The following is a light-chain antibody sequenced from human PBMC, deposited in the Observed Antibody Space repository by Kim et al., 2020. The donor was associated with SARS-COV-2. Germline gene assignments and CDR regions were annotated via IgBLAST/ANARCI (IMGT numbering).Light chain of an antibody. CDR3: CSYAGSYTWV. V-gene: IGLV2-11*01. J-gene: IGLJ3*02. Sequence: QSALTQPRSVSGSPGQSVTISCTGTSSDVGGYGLVSWYQQLPGKAPTLMIYDVNTRPSGVPDRFSGPKSGNTASLTISGLQAEDEADYYCCSYAGSYTWVFGGGTQLTVL. CDR2: DVN. CDR1: SSDVGGYGL.